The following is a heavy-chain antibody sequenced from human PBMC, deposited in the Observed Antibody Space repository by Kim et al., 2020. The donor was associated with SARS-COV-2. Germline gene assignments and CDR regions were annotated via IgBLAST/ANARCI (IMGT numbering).Heavy chain of an antibody. J-gene: IGHJ4*02. CDR3: ASNYVYGGPLSYFDY. CDR2: INPNSGGT. CDR1: GYTFTGYY. Sequence: ASVKVSCKASGYTFTGYYMHWVRQAPGQGLEWMGWINPNSGGTNYAQKFQGRVTMTRDTSISTAYMELSRLRSDDTAVYYCASNYVYGGPLSYFDYWGQGTLVTVSS. D-gene: IGHD4-17*01. V-gene: IGHV1-2*02.